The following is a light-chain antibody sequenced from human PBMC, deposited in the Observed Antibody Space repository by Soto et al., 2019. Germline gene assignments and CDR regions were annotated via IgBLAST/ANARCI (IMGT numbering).Light chain of an antibody. CDR3: SSYTNKDTLL. CDR2: DVT. J-gene: IGLJ3*02. V-gene: IGLV2-14*03. Sequence: QSVLTQPASVSGSPGQSITISCTGTSSDVGGYDHVSWYQQHPGNAPKLIIYDVTVRPSGISRRFSGSKSDNTASLAVSGLQPEDEADYYCSSYTNKDTLLFGGGTKVTVL. CDR1: SSDVGGYDH.